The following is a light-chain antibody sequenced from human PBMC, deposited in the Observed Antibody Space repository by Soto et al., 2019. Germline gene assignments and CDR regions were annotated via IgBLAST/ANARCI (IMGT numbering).Light chain of an antibody. J-gene: IGLJ2*01. CDR3: SSFTAYNTVV. Sequence: QSVLTQPASVSGSPGQSITISCTGSYSDVGTYNYVSWYQQHPGTAPKLMIHEVSDRPSGVSNRFSGSKSGNTASLTISGLQAEDEAGYYCSSFTAYNTVVFGGGTKVTVL. CDR1: YSDVGTYNY. CDR2: EVS. V-gene: IGLV2-14*01.